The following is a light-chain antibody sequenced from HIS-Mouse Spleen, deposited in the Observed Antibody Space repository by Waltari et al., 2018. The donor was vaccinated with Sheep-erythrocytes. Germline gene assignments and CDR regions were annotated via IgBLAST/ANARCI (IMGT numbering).Light chain of an antibody. Sequence: QSALTQPRSVSGSPGQSVTISCTGTSSDVGGYNLVSWYQQHPGKAPKLMIYEGSKRPSGVSNRCSGSKSGNTASLTISGLQAEDEADYYCCSYAGSSTFVFGTGTKVTVL. V-gene: IGLV2-23*03. CDR1: SSDVGGYNL. CDR3: CSYAGSSTFV. CDR2: EGS. J-gene: IGLJ1*01.